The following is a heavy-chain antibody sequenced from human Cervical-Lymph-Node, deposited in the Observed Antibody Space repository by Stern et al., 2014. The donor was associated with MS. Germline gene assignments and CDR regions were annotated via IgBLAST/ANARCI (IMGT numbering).Heavy chain of an antibody. CDR3: ARGSNWNNGDYFDY. CDR1: GGSVSSGSSY. CDR2: IYYSGST. J-gene: IGHJ4*02. V-gene: IGHV4-61*01. D-gene: IGHD1/OR15-1a*01. Sequence: QVQLQESGPGLVKPSETLSLTCTVSGGSVSSGSSYWSWIRQPPGKGLEWIGYIYYSGSTNYNPSLKSRVTISVDTSKNQFSLKLSSVTAADTAVYYCARGSNWNNGDYFDYWGQGTLVTVSS.